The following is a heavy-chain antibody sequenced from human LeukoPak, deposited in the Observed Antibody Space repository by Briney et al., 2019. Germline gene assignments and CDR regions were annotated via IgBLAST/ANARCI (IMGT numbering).Heavy chain of an antibody. J-gene: IGHJ6*03. CDR1: GFTFSSYA. D-gene: IGHD6-13*01. CDR2: ISYDGSNK. CDR3: ARDPEFRAAAGIIGLRYYYYYYMDV. Sequence: GGSLRLSCAASGFTFSSYAMHWVRQAPGKGLEWVAVISYDGSNKYYADSVKGRFTISRDNSKNTLYLQMNSLRAEDTAVYYCARDPEFRAAAGIIGLRYYYYYYMDVWGQGTLVTVSS. V-gene: IGHV3-30*04.